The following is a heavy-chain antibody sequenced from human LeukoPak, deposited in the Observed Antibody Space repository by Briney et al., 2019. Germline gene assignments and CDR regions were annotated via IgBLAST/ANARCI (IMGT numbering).Heavy chain of an antibody. CDR3: ARGSMGYGDY. CDR2: ISYDGSNK. J-gene: IGHJ4*02. D-gene: IGHD5-12*01. Sequence: GGSLRLSCAASAFTFSSYGMHWVRQAPGKGLEWVAVISYDGSNKYYADSVKGRFTISRDNSKNTLYLQMNSLRAEDTAVYYCARGSMGYGDYWGQGTLVTVSS. CDR1: AFTFSSYG. V-gene: IGHV3-30*03.